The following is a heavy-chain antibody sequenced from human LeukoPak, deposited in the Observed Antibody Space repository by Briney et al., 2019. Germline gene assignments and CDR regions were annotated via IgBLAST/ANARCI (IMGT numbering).Heavy chain of an antibody. V-gene: IGHV4-34*01. D-gene: IGHD3-22*01. Sequence: SETLSLTCAVYGGSFSGDFWSWIRQSPGKGLEWIGEINHGGSTTYNPSLQSRVTISVDTSKNQFFLKLSSVTAADTAVYFCARGPYSYDSSGAFDIWGQGTMVTVSS. CDR3: ARGPYSYDSSGAFDI. J-gene: IGHJ3*02. CDR1: GGSFSGDF. CDR2: INHGGST.